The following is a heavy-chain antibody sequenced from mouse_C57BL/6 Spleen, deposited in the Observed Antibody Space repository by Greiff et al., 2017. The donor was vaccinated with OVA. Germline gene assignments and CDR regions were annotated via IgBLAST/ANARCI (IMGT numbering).Heavy chain of an antibody. CDR3: ARDNGDGYYCYYAMDY. V-gene: IGHV5-4*01. J-gene: IGHJ4*01. D-gene: IGHD2-3*01. Sequence: EVQGVESGGGLVKPGGSLKLSCAASGFTFSSYAMSWVRQTPEKRLEWVATISDGGSYTYYPDNVKGRFTISRDNAKNNLYLQMSHLKSEDTAMYYCARDNGDGYYCYYAMDYWGQGTSVTVSS. CDR1: GFTFSSYA. CDR2: ISDGGSYT.